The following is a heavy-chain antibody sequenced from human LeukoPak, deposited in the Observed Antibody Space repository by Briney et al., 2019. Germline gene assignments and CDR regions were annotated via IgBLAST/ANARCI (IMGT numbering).Heavy chain of an antibody. J-gene: IGHJ5*02. CDR1: GDSISNADYYY. CDR2: IYHTGST. V-gene: IGHV4-39*01. Sequence: SETLSLTCTVSGDSISNADYYYWGWIRQPPGRGLEWVASIYHTGSTYYNPSLKSRVTISVDTSKNQFYLKLTSVTAADTAVFYRARHRIPVTGNWFDPWGQGTLVTVSS. D-gene: IGHD6-19*01. CDR3: ARHRIPVTGNWFDP.